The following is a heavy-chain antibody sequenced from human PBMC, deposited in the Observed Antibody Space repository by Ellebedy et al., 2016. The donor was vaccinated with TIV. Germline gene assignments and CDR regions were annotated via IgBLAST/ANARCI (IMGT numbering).Heavy chain of an antibody. D-gene: IGHD4-17*01. CDR1: GYSFTSYW. Sequence: GESLKISCKGSGYSFTSYWISWVRQMPGKGLEWMGRIDPSDSYTNYSPSFQGHVTISADKSISTAYLQWSSLKASDTAMYYCAAPAITVTSPDYYYYGMDVWGQGTTVTVSS. J-gene: IGHJ6*02. V-gene: IGHV5-10-1*01. CDR3: AAPAITVTSPDYYYYGMDV. CDR2: IDPSDSYT.